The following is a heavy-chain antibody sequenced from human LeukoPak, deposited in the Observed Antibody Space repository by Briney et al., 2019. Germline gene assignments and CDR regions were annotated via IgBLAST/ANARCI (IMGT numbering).Heavy chain of an antibody. CDR3: ARSRVKWLVSFHPYHDAFDI. CDR2: ISAYNGNT. CDR1: GYTFTSYG. Sequence: ASVKVSCKASGYTFTSYGISWVRQAPGQGLEWMGWISAYNGNTNYAQKLQGRATMTTDTSTSTAYMELRSLRSDDTAVYYCARSRVKWLVSFHPYHDAFDIWGQGTMVTVSS. J-gene: IGHJ3*02. V-gene: IGHV1-18*01. D-gene: IGHD6-19*01.